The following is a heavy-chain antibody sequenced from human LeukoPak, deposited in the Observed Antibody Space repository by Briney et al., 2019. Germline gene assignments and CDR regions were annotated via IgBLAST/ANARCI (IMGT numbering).Heavy chain of an antibody. V-gene: IGHV4-59*08. J-gene: IGHJ2*01. CDR3: ARHEPPDTPPYWYFDL. CDR2: IYYGGST. Sequence: PSETLSLTCTVSGGSISSYYWSWIRQPPGKGLEWIGYIYYGGSTNYNPSLKSRVTISVDTSKNQFSLKLSSVTAADTAVYYCARHEPPDTPPYWYFDLWGRGTLVTVSS. D-gene: IGHD5-18*01. CDR1: GGSISSYY.